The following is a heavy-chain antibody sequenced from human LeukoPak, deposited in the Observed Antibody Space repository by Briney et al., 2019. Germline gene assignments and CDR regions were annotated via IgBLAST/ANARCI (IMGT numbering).Heavy chain of an antibody. Sequence: PGGSLRLSCAASGFTFSSYAMTWVRQVPGKGLEWVSIISGSGRDTYYADSVKGRFTISRDKSKNTLYLQMNSLRAEDTAVYYCAREIRRNFDYWGQGTLVTVSS. V-gene: IGHV3-23*01. CDR2: ISGSGRDT. D-gene: IGHD4-17*01. CDR1: GFTFSSYA. J-gene: IGHJ4*02. CDR3: AREIRRNFDY.